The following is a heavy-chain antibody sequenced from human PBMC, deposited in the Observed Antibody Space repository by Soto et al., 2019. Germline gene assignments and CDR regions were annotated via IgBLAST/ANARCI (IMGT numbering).Heavy chain of an antibody. D-gene: IGHD2-21*01. CDR1: GGSFSDYY. J-gene: IGHJ4*02. V-gene: IGHV4-34*02. CDR2: IKHSGTT. CDR3: ARGERLPSPCGY. Sequence: QVQLQQWGAGLLKPSETLSLTCAVYGGSFSDYYWTWIRQPPGKGLEWIGEIKHSGTTTHNPSLKNRVTMSVDTSKIQVALNLTSVTAADTAIYYCARGERLPSPCGYWGQGILVTVAS.